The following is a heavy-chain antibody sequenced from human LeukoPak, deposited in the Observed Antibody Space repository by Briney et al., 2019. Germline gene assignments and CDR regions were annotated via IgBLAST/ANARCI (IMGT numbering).Heavy chain of an antibody. CDR1: GFTFSDYY. D-gene: IGHD4-17*01. Sequence: PGGSLRLSCAASGFTFSDYYMSWIRQAPGKGPEWVSYIGSSGSPIYYADSVRGRFTISRDNAKNSLFLQVNSLRAEDTAVYYCARPPTVTTAGYYFGYWGQGTLVTVSS. J-gene: IGHJ4*02. CDR3: ARPPTVTTAGYYFGY. V-gene: IGHV3-11*04. CDR2: IGSSGSPI.